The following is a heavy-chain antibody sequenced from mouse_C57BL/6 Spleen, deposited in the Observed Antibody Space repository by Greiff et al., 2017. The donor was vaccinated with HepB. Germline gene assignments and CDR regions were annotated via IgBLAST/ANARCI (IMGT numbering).Heavy chain of an antibody. CDR3: ARGVTTGFDY. J-gene: IGHJ2*01. D-gene: IGHD2-2*01. Sequence: QVQLQQPGAELVRPGSSVKLSCKASGYTFTSYWMHWVKQRPIQGLEWIGNIDPSDSETYYNQKFKDKATLTVDKSSSTAYMQLSSLTSEDSAVYYCARGVTTGFDYWGQGTTLTVSS. V-gene: IGHV1-52*01. CDR2: IDPSDSET. CDR1: GYTFTSYW.